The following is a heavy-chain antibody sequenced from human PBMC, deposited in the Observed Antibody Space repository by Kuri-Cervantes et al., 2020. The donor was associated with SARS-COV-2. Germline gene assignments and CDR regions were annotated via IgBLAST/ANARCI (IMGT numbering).Heavy chain of an antibody. V-gene: IGHV4-59*01. J-gene: IGHJ6*02. D-gene: IGHD3-3*01. CDR2: IYYSGST. CDR1: GGSISSYY. CDR3: ARDNPPPITTSYYYGMDV. Sequence: SETLSLTCTVSGGSISSYYWSWIRQPPGKGLEWIGYIYYSGSTNYNPSLKSRVTISVDTSKNQFSLKLSSVTAADTAVYYCARDNPPPITTSYYYGMDVWGQGTTVTVSS.